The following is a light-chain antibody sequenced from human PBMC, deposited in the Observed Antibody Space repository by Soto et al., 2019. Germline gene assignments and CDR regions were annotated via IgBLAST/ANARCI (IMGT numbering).Light chain of an antibody. CDR3: AAWDDILNAYVV. V-gene: IGLV1-44*01. Sequence: QSVLTQPPSASGTPGQRVTISCSGSSSNIGSNAVNWYQQLPGTAPKLLIYGNNQRPSGVPDRFSASKSGTSASLAISGLQSEDEADYYCAAWDDILNAYVVFGGGTKLTVL. J-gene: IGLJ2*01. CDR1: SSNIGSNA. CDR2: GNN.